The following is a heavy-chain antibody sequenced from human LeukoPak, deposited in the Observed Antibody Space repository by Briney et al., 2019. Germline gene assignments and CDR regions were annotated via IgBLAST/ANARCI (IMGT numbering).Heavy chain of an antibody. Sequence: ASVKVSCKASGYAFTGYYMHWVRQAPGQGLEWMGIINPSGGSTSYAQKFQGRVTMTRDMSTSTAYMELSSLRSEDTAVYYCARERGLHYYGSGREPFDPWGQGTLVTVSS. D-gene: IGHD3-10*01. CDR1: GYAFTGYY. CDR2: INPSGGST. J-gene: IGHJ5*02. CDR3: ARERGLHYYGSGREPFDP. V-gene: IGHV1-46*01.